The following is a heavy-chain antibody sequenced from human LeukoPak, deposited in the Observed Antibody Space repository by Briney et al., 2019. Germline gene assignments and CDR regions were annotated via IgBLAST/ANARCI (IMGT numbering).Heavy chain of an antibody. CDR3: AKDRSCCSSTSFDY. J-gene: IGHJ4*02. V-gene: IGHV3-30*02. D-gene: IGHD2-2*01. Sequence: GGSLRLSCAASGFTFSSYGMHWVRQVPGKGLEWVAFIRYDGSNKYYADSVKGRFTISRDNSKNTLYLQMNSLRAEDTAVYYCAKDRSCCSSTSFDYWGQGTLVTVSS. CDR2: IRYDGSNK. CDR1: GFTFSSYG.